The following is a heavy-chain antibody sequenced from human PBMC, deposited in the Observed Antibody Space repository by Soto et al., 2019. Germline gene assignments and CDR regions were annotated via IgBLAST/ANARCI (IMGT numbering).Heavy chain of an antibody. CDR1: SYTVTSYG. CDR3: ARTGYSYGLGY. D-gene: IGHD5-18*01. J-gene: IGHJ4*02. Sequence: VKVSSKASSYTVTSYGISWWRQAPGQGLEWMGWISAYNGNTNYAQKLQGRVTMTTDTSTSTAYMELRSLRSDDTAVYYCARTGYSYGLGYWGQGTLVTVSS. V-gene: IGHV1-18*01. CDR2: ISAYNGNT.